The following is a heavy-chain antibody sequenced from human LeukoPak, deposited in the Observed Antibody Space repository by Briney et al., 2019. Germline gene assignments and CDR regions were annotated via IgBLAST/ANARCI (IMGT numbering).Heavy chain of an antibody. Sequence: ASVKVSCKASGYTFTNYYMHWVRQAPGQGLEWMGLINPGGGNTNYAQNFQGRVTMTRDTSTSTVYMELSRRRSEDTAIYYCARIRDGYNDAYDIWGQGTVVTVPS. J-gene: IGHJ3*02. CDR2: INPGGGNT. D-gene: IGHD5-24*01. V-gene: IGHV1-46*01. CDR1: GYTFTNYY. CDR3: ARIRDGYNDAYDI.